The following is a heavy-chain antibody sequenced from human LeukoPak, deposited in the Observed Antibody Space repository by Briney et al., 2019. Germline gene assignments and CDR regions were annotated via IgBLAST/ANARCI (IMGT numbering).Heavy chain of an antibody. J-gene: IGHJ4*02. V-gene: IGHV3-33*01. CDR2: IWYDGSNT. CDR3: ARDRVLVGRFDY. CDR1: GFTFSDYG. D-gene: IGHD2-15*01. Sequence: GGSLRLSCAASGFTFSDYGMHWVRQAPGKGLEWVAVIWYDGSNTYYADSMKGRFTISRDNSKNTLYLQMNSLRAEDTAVYYCARDRVLVGRFDYWGQGTLVTVSS.